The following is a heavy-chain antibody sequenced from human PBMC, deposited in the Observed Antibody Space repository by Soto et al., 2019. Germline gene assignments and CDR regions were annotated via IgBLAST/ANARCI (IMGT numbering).Heavy chain of an antibody. V-gene: IGHV1-46*01. CDR1: GYPFTSYY. Sequence: ASVKVSCKASGYPFTSYYIHCVRQAPGQGLEWMGLINPSGGTTAYAQKFQGRVTMTRDTSTSTVYMELSSLRSEDTAVYFCARLSPRYYRYGMDVWGQGTTVTVSS. D-gene: IGHD3-16*02. CDR2: INPSGGTT. J-gene: IGHJ6*02. CDR3: ARLSPRYYRYGMDV.